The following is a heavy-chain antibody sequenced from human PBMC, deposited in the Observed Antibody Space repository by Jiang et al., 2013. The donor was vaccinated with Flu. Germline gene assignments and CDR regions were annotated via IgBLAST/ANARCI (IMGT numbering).Heavy chain of an antibody. D-gene: IGHD6-19*01. Sequence: LTCAISGDRVSSDSAAWNWIRQSPSRGLEWLGRTYYRSKWYNDYAVSVKSRITIKPDTSKNQFSLQLNSVTPADTAVYYCAKGRYSSGWYPSVENYFDYWGQGTLVTVSS. CDR3: AKGRYSSGWYPSVENYFDY. J-gene: IGHJ4*02. V-gene: IGHV6-1*01. CDR2: TYYRSKWYN. CDR1: GDRVSSDSAA.